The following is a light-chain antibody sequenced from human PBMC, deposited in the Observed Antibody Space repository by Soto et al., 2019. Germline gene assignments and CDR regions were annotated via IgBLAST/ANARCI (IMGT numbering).Light chain of an antibody. V-gene: IGKV3-20*01. J-gene: IGKJ4*02. CDR3: QQYGSSPRT. CDR2: GAS. CDR1: QSVSNRS. Sequence: IVLTQSPGTLSLYPGDSAALSCRASQSVSNRSLAWYQQKRGQAPRLLIHGASNRATGIPARFSGSGSGTDVTLTISRLEPEAVAVYYCQQYGSSPRTFGRGTKVEV.